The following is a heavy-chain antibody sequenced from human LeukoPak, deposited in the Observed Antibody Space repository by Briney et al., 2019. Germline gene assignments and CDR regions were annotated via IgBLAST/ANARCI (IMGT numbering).Heavy chain of an antibody. Sequence: GASVKVSCKASGYSFTSYGISWVRQAPGQGLEWMGWISAYNGNTNYAQRLQGRVTMTTDTSTSTAYMELRSLTSDATDVYYCARVPSGGPFDYWGQGTLVTVSS. CDR3: ARVPSGGPFDY. CDR1: GYSFTSYG. CDR2: ISAYNGNT. J-gene: IGHJ4*02. D-gene: IGHD2-15*01. V-gene: IGHV1-18*01.